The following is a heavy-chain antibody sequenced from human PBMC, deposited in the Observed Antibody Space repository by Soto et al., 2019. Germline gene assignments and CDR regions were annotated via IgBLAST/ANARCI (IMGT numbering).Heavy chain of an antibody. CDR2: ISSTTNYI. Sequence: LRLSCAASGFTFSSYAMSWVRQAPGKGLEWVSSISSTTNYIYYADSMKGRFTVSRDNAKNSVYLEMNSLSAEDTAVYYCARESEDLTSNFDYGGQGTLVTVSS. J-gene: IGHJ4*02. CDR1: GFTFSSYA. V-gene: IGHV3-21*01. CDR3: ARESEDLTSNFDY.